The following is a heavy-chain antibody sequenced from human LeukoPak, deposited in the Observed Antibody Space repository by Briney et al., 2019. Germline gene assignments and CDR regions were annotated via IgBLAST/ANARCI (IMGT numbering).Heavy chain of an antibody. Sequence: PSETLSLTCAVYGGSFSGYYWSWIRQPPGKGLEWIGEINHSGSTNYNPSLKSRVTISVDTSKNQFSLKLSSVTAADTAAYYCARGRSITFGGVIVKGNYFDYWGQGTLDTVSS. CDR2: INHSGST. CDR1: GGSFSGYY. V-gene: IGHV4-34*01. D-gene: IGHD3-16*02. J-gene: IGHJ4*02. CDR3: ARGRSITFGGVIVKGNYFDY.